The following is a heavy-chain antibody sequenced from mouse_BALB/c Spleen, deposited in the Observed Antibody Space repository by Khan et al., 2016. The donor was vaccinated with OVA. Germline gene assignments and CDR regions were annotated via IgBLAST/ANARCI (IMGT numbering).Heavy chain of an antibody. CDR3: ARNREPDYFDY. J-gene: IGHJ2*01. CDR1: GFSLTSYG. Sequence: QVQLKESGPGLVAPSQSLSITCTVSGFSLTSYGVHWVRQPPGKGLEWLGVLWAGGSTNYNSALMSRLSLSKDNSKSQVFLKMNSLQTDDTAMYFCARNREPDYFDYWGQGTTLTVSS. CDR2: LWAGGST. V-gene: IGHV2-9*02.